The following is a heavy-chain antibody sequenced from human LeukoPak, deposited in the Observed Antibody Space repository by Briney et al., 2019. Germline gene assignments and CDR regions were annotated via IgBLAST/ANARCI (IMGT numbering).Heavy chain of an antibody. CDR3: ARDINDSSGIDY. J-gene: IGHJ4*02. V-gene: IGHV3-23*01. D-gene: IGHD3-22*01. CDR1: GFTFSSYA. CDR2: ISGSGGST. Sequence: GGSLRLSCAASGFTFSSYAMSWVRQAPGKGLEWVSAISGSGGSTYYADSVKGRFTISRDNSKNTLYLQMNSLRAEDTAVYYCARDINDSSGIDYWGQGTLVTVSS.